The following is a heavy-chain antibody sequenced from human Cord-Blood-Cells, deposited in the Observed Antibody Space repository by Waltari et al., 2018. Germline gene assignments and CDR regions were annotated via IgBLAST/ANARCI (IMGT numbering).Heavy chain of an antibody. CDR3: ASGGAARPFDY. D-gene: IGHD6-6*01. CDR1: GGAFSGYY. Sequence: QVQLQQWGAGLLKPSETLSLTCAVYGGAFSGYYWSWIRQPPGKGLEWIGEINHSGSTNYNPSLKSRVTISVDTSKNQFSLKLSSVTAADTAVYYCASGGAARPFDYWGQGTLVTVSS. V-gene: IGHV4-34*01. J-gene: IGHJ4*02. CDR2: INHSGST.